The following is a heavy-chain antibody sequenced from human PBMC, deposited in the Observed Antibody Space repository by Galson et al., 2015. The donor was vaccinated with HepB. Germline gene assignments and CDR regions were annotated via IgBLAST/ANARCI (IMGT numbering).Heavy chain of an antibody. CDR3: ARGARWLQSGYFDY. Sequence: SETLSLTCTVSGGSISSYYWSWIRQPPGKGLECIGYIYYSGSTNYNSSLKSRVTISVDTSKNQFSLKLSSVTAADTAVYYCARGARWLQSGYFDYWGQGTLVTVSS. D-gene: IGHD5-24*01. V-gene: IGHV4-59*01. J-gene: IGHJ4*02. CDR2: IYYSGST. CDR1: GGSISSYY.